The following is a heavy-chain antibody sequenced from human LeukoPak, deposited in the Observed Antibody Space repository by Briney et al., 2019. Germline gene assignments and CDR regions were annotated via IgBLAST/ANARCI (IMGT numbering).Heavy chain of an antibody. CDR3: ARLPLAAAYGMDV. CDR2: IYYSGST. D-gene: IGHD2-15*01. CDR1: GGFISSSSYY. V-gene: IGHV4-39*01. Sequence: PSETLSLTCTVSGGFISSSSYYWAWIRQPPGKGLEWIGSIYYSGSTYYNPSLKSRVTISVDTSKNQFSLKLSSVTAADTAVYYCARLPLAAAYGMDVWGQGTTVTVSS. J-gene: IGHJ6*02.